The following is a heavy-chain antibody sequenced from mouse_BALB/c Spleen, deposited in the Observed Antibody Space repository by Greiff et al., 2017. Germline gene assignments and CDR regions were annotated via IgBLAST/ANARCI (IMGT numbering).Heavy chain of an antibody. J-gene: IGHJ2*01. D-gene: IGHD1-1*01. CDR3: ARNTTIDY. CDR2: ISSGSSTI. CDR1: GFTFSSFG. Sequence: EVKVEESGGGLVQPGGSRKLSCAASGFTFSSFGMHWVRQAPEKGLEWVAYISSGSSTIYYADTVKGRFTISRDNPKNTLFLQMTSLRSEDTAMYYCARNTTIDYWGQGTTLTVSS. V-gene: IGHV5-17*02.